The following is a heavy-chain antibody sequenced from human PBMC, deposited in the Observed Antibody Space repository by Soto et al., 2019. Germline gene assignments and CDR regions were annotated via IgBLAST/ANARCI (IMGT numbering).Heavy chain of an antibody. CDR2: VKSNSDGGTT. Sequence: GGSLRLSCVASGFNFNKAWMNWVRQAPGKGLEWVGRVKSNSDGGTTDYPAPVKDRFTISRDDSKNTLFLQMNSLKIEDTAVYYFSREFFGVVISTTSENYWGQGTTVTVSS. D-gene: IGHD3-3*01. CDR3: SREFFGVVISTTSENY. V-gene: IGHV3-15*01. J-gene: IGHJ6*02. CDR1: GFNFNKAW.